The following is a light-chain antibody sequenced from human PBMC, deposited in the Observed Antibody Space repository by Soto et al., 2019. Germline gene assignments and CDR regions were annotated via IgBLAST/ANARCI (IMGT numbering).Light chain of an antibody. V-gene: IGLV2-8*01. CDR2: YVD. CDR3: VSFAGGTYV. CDR1: SSDVGAYIF. Sequence: QSALTQPPSASGSPGQSVTISCTGTSSDVGAYIFVSWYQQHPGKAPTLIIYYVDRRPSGVPDRFFGSKSGNTASLTVSGLQAEDEADYYCVSFAGGTYVFGAGTKLTV. J-gene: IGLJ1*01.